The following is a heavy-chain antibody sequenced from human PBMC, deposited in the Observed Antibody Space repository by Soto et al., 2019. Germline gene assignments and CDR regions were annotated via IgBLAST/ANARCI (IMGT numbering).Heavy chain of an antibody. V-gene: IGHV4-31*03. D-gene: IGHD6-19*01. Sequence: QVQLQESGPGLVKPSQTLSLTCTVSGGSISSGGYYWSWIRQHPGKGLEWIGYIYYSGSTYYNPSLKSRVTISVDTSKNQFSLKLSSVTAADTAVYYCARDLIGSGSWGRIDYWGQGTLVTVSS. CDR2: IYYSGST. CDR3: ARDLIGSGSWGRIDY. J-gene: IGHJ4*02. CDR1: GGSISSGGYY.